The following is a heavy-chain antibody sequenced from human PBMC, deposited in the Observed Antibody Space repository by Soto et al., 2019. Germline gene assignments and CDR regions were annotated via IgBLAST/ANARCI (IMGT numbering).Heavy chain of an antibody. V-gene: IGHV1-2*02. CDR3: GSDAYGLFTY. J-gene: IGHJ4*02. CDR1: GYSISAYY. D-gene: IGHD3-10*01. CDR2: SDPNNGGT. Sequence: QVQLVQSGTEVKKPGASVKVSCQASGYSISAYYIDWVRQAPGQGVEWMGWSDPNNGGTVSAQKFPGKHTMTRANSIITIHRSLSALTYDDTGLSYGGSDAYGLFTYGGQGSLVPVSS.